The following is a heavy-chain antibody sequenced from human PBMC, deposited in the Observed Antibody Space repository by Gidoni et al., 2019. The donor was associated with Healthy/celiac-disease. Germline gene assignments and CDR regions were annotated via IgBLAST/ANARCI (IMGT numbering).Heavy chain of an antibody. D-gene: IGHD4-17*01. V-gene: IGHV3-21*01. Sequence: EVQLVESGGGMFKPGGSLRLSCAASGFTFSSYSMNWVRQAPGKGLELVSSISSSSSYIYYADSVKGRFTISRDNAKNSLYLQMNSLRAEDTAVYYCARDDYGGNSWQRDWGQGTLVTVSS. J-gene: IGHJ4*02. CDR3: ARDDYGGNSWQRD. CDR2: ISSSSSYI. CDR1: GFTFSSYS.